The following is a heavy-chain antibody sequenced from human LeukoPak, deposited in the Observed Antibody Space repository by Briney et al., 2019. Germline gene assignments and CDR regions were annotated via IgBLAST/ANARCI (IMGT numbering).Heavy chain of an antibody. CDR1: GCTFTSYY. CDR2: INPSGGST. V-gene: IGHV1-46*01. D-gene: IGHD2-15*01. Sequence: ASVKVSCKASGCTFTSYYMHWVRQAPGQGLEWMGIINPSGGSTSYAQKLQGRVTMTRDTSTSTVYMELSSLRSEDTAVYYCARAGGSDIVVVVAATAGLAFDIWGQGTMVTVSS. J-gene: IGHJ3*02. CDR3: ARAGGSDIVVVVAATAGLAFDI.